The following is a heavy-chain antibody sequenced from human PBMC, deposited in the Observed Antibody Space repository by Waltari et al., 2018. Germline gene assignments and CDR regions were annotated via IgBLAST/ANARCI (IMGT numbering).Heavy chain of an antibody. Sequence: QVQLQQWGAGLLKPSETLSLTCAVYGGSFSGYYWSWIRQPPGKGLEGIGEINHSGSTNYNPSLKSRVTISVDTSKNQFSLKLSSVTAADTAVYYCARVRYYDSSGYHKGDFDYWGQGTLVTVSS. CDR3: ARVRYYDSSGYHKGDFDY. CDR2: INHSGST. D-gene: IGHD3-22*01. V-gene: IGHV4-34*01. J-gene: IGHJ4*02. CDR1: GGSFSGYY.